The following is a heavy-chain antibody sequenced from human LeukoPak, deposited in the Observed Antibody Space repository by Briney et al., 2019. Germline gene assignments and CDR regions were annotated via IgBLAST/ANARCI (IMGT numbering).Heavy chain of an antibody. CDR2: IYYSGST. D-gene: IGHD5-18*01. CDR3: ARIVDTAMVPPLFYYYYYMDV. V-gene: IGHV4-59*01. J-gene: IGHJ6*03. Sequence: SGTLSLTCTVSGGSISSYYWSWIRQPPGKGLEWIGYIYYSGSTNYNPSLNSRVTISVDTSKNQFSLKLSSVTAADTAVYYCARIVDTAMVPPLFYYYYYMDVWGKGTTVAVSS. CDR1: GGSISSYY.